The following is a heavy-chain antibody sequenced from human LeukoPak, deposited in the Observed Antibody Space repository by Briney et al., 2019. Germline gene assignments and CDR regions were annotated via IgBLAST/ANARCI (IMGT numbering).Heavy chain of an antibody. V-gene: IGHV3-30*02. CDR3: AKKEAYSYGYDYYYGMDV. J-gene: IGHJ6*02. CDR2: IRYDGSNK. D-gene: IGHD5-18*01. CDR1: GFTFSSYG. Sequence: GGSLRLSCAASGFTFSSYGMHWVRQAPGKGLGWVAFIRYDGSNKYYADSVKGRFTISRDNSKNTLYLQMNSLRAEDTAVYYCAKKEAYSYGYDYYYGMDVWGQGTTVTVSS.